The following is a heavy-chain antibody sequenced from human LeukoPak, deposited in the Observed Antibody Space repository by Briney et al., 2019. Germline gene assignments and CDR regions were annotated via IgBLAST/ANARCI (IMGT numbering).Heavy chain of an antibody. Sequence: TLSLTCTVSGGSISSGSYYWSWIRQPAGKGLEWIGRIYTSGSTNYNPSLKSRVTISVDTSKNQFSLKLSSVTAADTAVYYCARRSMVRGLDYYYYYMDVWGKGTTVTISS. CDR3: ARRSMVRGLDYYYYYMDV. CDR2: IYTSGST. D-gene: IGHD3-10*01. CDR1: GGSISSGSYY. J-gene: IGHJ6*03. V-gene: IGHV4-61*02.